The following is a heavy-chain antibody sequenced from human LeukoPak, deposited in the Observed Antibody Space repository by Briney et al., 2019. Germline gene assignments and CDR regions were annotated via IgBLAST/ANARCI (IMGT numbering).Heavy chain of an antibody. CDR1: GFLLEVYT. J-gene: IGHJ4*02. D-gene: IGHD5-12*01. V-gene: IGHV3-43*01. CDR2: ITYDGRHT. Sequence: GGSLRLSCAPSGFLLEVYTMYWVRQPPGEGLEWVSLITYDGRHTKYADSVKGLFPTSRDNNKNSLFLQVSSLTREHAALYDCAKDVGQHGRGHHYLDYWGQGTPVTVSS. CDR3: AKDVGQHGRGHHYLDY.